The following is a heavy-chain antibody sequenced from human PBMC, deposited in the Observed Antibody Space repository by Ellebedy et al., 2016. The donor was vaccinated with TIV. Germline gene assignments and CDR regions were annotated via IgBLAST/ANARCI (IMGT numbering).Heavy chain of an antibody. CDR3: AKEYDSRGYGAYFDY. CDR2: ISYGGDTK. CDR1: GFTFITYG. D-gene: IGHD3-22*01. V-gene: IGHV3-30*18. Sequence: PGGSLRLSCAASGFTFITYGMQWVRQAPGKGLEWVAVISYGGDTKYYADSVKGRFTISRDNSKNTMYLQMNTLKPEDTAVYYCAKEYDSRGYGAYFDYWGQGTLVTVSS. J-gene: IGHJ4*02.